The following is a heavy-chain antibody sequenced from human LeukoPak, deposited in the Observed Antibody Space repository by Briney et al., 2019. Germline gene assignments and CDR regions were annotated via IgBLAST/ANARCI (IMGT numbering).Heavy chain of an antibody. V-gene: IGHV4-59*08. Sequence: PSETLSLTCTVSGGSISSYYWSWIRQPPGKGLEFIGYIYYSGSSGSTNYNPSLKSRVTISVDTSKNQFSLKLTSVTAADTAVYYCARLSAYYYGSGNYYNPYYFDHWGQGALVTVSS. J-gene: IGHJ4*02. D-gene: IGHD3-10*01. CDR2: IYYSGSSGST. CDR1: GGSISSYY. CDR3: ARLSAYYYGSGNYYNPYYFDH.